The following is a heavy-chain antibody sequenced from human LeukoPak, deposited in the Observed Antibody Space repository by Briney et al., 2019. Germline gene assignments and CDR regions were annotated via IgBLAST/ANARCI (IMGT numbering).Heavy chain of an antibody. Sequence: GGSLRLSCAASGFTFSTYYMHWVRQVPGKGLVWVSYIRPDGSVTGYADSVKGRFTISRDNAKNTLYLQMNSLRAADPAVYDRARDSSGPQAFDIWGHGTMVTVSS. CDR3: ARDSSGPQAFDI. V-gene: IGHV3-74*01. D-gene: IGHD2-15*01. CDR2: IRPDGSVT. J-gene: IGHJ3*02. CDR1: GFTFSTYY.